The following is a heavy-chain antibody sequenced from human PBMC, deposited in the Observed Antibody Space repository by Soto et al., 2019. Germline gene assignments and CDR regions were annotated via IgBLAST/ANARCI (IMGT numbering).Heavy chain of an antibody. Sequence: QVQLVQSGAEVKKPGASVKVSCKASGYTFTSYAMHWVRQAPGQRLEWIGGINAGNGNTKYSQKFQGRVTITRDKSASTAYMELSSLRPEDTAVYYCAREAQLELRPHRVVYYGMDVWGQGTTVTVSS. V-gene: IGHV1-3*01. D-gene: IGHD1-7*01. J-gene: IGHJ6*02. CDR3: AREAQLELRPHRVVYYGMDV. CDR2: INAGNGNT. CDR1: GYTFTSYA.